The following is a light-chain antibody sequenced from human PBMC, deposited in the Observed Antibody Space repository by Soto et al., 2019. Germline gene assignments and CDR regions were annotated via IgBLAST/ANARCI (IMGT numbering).Light chain of an antibody. CDR2: GNS. V-gene: IGLV1-40*01. CDR3: QSYDRSLRTYV. J-gene: IGLJ1*01. CDR1: TSNIGAGYD. Sequence: QSVLTQPPSASGTPGQSVTISCSGSTSNIGAGYDVNWYRQLPGTAPKLLIYGNSDRPSGVPDRFSGSKSGTSASLAITGLQAEDEADYFCQSYDRSLRTYVFGTATKVTVL.